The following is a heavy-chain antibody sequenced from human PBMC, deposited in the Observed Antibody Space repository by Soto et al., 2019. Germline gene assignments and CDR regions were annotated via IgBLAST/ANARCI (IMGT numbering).Heavy chain of an antibody. CDR2: INHSGST. Sequence: SETLSLTCAVYGGSFSGYYWSWIRQPPGKWLEWIGEINHSGSTNYNPSLKSRVTISVDTSKNQFSLKLSSVTAADTAVYYCAKDPIEYFDWLLEHWDYYYGMDVWGQGTTVTVSS. CDR3: AKDPIEYFDWLLEHWDYYYGMDV. V-gene: IGHV4-34*01. CDR1: GGSFSGYY. J-gene: IGHJ6*02. D-gene: IGHD3-9*01.